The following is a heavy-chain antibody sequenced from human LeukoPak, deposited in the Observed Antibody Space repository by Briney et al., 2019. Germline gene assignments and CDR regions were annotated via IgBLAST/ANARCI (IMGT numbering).Heavy chain of an antibody. CDR2: IYYSGST. D-gene: IGHD2-15*01. J-gene: IGHJ4*02. CDR1: GGSISSSSYY. V-gene: IGHV4-39*07. Sequence: SETLSPTCTVSGGSISSSSYYWGWIRQPPGKGLEWIGSIYYSGSTYYNPSLKSRVTISVDTSKNQFSLKLSSVTAADTAVYYCARGSADCSGGSCYSKPLDHWGQGILVTVSS. CDR3: ARGSADCSGGSCYSKPLDH.